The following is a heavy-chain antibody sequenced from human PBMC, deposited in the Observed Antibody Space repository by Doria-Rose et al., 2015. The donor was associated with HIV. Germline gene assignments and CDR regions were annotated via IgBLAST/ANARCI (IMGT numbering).Heavy chain of an antibody. Sequence: ESGPVLVKPTETLTLTCTVSGVSLSSPGMGVGWIRQPPGKALEWLANIFSDDDRSYKTSLKSRLTISRGTSKSQVVLTMTDMDPVGTATYYCARIKSSRWYRKYYFDFWGQGTLVIVS. CDR2: IFSDDDR. CDR3: ARIKSSRWYRKYYFDF. V-gene: IGHV2-26*01. J-gene: IGHJ4*02. CDR1: GVSLSSPGMG. D-gene: IGHD6-13*01.